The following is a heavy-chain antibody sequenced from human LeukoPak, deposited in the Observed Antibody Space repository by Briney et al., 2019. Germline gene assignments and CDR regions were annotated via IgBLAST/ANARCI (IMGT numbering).Heavy chain of an antibody. CDR2: ISSSSSYI. V-gene: IGHV3-21*01. J-gene: IGHJ4*02. Sequence: PGGSLRLSCAASGFTFSSYSMNWVRQAPGKGLEWVSSISSSSSYIYYADSVKGRFTISRDNAKNSLYLQMNSLRAEDTAVYYCARDRHDFWSGLFDYWGQGTLVTVSS. CDR3: ARDRHDFWSGLFDY. D-gene: IGHD3-3*01. CDR1: GFTFSSYS.